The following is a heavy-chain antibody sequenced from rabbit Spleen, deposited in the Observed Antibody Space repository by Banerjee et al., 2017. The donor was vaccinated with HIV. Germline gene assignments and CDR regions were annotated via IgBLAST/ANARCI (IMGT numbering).Heavy chain of an antibody. CDR3: AREVEIYGGYAGSGYPNYGMDL. CDR1: GFSFSDKAV. V-gene: IGHV1S45*01. J-gene: IGHJ6*01. D-gene: IGHD4-2*01. Sequence: QEQLVESGGGLVQPEGSLQLSCTASGFSFSDKAVMCWVRQAPGKGLEWIACIYGGDSGSTYYATWAKGRFTISKTSSTTVTLQMTSLTAADTATYFCAREVEIYGGYAGSGYPNYGMDLWGQGTLVTVS. CDR2: IYGGDSGST.